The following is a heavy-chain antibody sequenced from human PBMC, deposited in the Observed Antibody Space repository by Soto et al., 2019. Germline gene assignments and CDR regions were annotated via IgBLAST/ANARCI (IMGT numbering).Heavy chain of an antibody. V-gene: IGHV4-39*01. CDR3: GKVLVGATGRTDSDS. CDR2: IDYNGVT. CDR1: GGSIYRSGYY. D-gene: IGHD2-15*01. Sequence: SETLSLTCTVSGGSIYRSGYYWGWIRQPPGRGLEWIGNIDYNGVTYSNPSLKSRVTISRDTSKNQFSLKLTSVTAADTALYYCGKVLVGATGRTDSDSWGPGTLVTVSS. J-gene: IGHJ4*02.